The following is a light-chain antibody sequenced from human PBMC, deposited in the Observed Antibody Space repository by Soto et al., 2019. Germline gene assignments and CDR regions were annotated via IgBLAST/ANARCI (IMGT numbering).Light chain of an antibody. CDR3: SSSTGSNTYEV. Sequence: QYALTQPPSASGSPGQSVTISCTGTSSDVGGYNYVSWYQQHPGKAPKLMSYEVSKRPSGVPDRFSGSKSGNTASLPVAGLQAEDEADYYCSSSTGSNTYEVFGGGTKLTVL. V-gene: IGLV2-8*01. CDR1: SSDVGGYNY. J-gene: IGLJ2*01. CDR2: EVS.